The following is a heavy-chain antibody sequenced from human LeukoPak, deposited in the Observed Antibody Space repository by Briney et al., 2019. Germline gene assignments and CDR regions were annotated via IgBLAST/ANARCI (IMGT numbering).Heavy chain of an antibody. CDR1: GGSFSDNF. Sequence: TPSETLSLTCAVYGGSFSDNFWTWIRQPPGKGLEWIGEISHAGSTNYNPSLRHGITMSVDTSKNQFSLKVISVTAADTAMYYCARRSPNHGWPFDSWGQGTRVTVSS. J-gene: IGHJ4*02. CDR3: ARRSPNHGWPFDS. CDR2: ISHAGST. V-gene: IGHV4-34*01. D-gene: IGHD6-19*01.